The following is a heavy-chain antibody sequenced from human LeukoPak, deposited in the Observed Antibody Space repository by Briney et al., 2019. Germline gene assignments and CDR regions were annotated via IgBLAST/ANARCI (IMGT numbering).Heavy chain of an antibody. CDR1: GFTFSNAW. Sequence: GSLRLSCAASGFTFSNAWMIWIRQPPGKGLEWIGYIYCSGSTNYNPSLKSRITISLDTSKNQFSLKLTSVTAADTAVYYCVSGTTVTNFAYWGQGTLVTVSS. J-gene: IGHJ4*02. CDR3: VSGTTVTNFAY. D-gene: IGHD4-17*01. V-gene: IGHV4-59*12. CDR2: IYCSGST.